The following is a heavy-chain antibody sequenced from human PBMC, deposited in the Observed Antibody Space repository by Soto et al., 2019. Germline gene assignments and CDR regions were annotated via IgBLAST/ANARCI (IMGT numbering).Heavy chain of an antibody. J-gene: IGHJ4*02. CDR1: GFTFSSYE. CDR2: ISSTGTSM. Sequence: VQLVESGGDLVQPGGSLRLSCAASGFTFSSYEMNWVRQAPGKGLEWVSYISSTGTSMDYADSVKGRFTISRDNAKNSLFLQSNSLRDEDTAVYYCARETHFIDYWGQGTLVSVSA. V-gene: IGHV3-48*03. CDR3: ARETHFIDY.